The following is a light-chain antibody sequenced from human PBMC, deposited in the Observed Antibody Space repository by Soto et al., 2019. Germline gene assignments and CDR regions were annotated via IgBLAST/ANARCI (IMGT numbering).Light chain of an antibody. CDR1: QGISSY. CDR2: AAS. J-gene: IGKJ1*01. Sequence: DIQFTQSPSFLSASVGDRVTITCRASQGISSYLAWYQQKPGKAPKLLIYAASTLQSGVPSRFSGSGSGTEFTLTISSLKPEDFATYYCQQLNSYPPWTFGQGTKVDIK. CDR3: QQLNSYPPWT. V-gene: IGKV1-9*01.